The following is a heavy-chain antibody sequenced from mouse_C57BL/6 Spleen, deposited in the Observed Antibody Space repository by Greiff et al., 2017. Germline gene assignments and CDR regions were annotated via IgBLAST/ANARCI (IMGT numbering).Heavy chain of an antibody. J-gene: IGHJ1*03. CDR2: IYPRSGNT. Sequence: VQLQQSGAELARPGASVKLSCKASGYTFTSYGISWVKQRTGQGLEWIGEIYPRSGNTYYNEKFKGKATLTADKSSSTAYMELRSLTSEDSAVXFCAREGDYYGSSHWYFDVWGTGTTVTVSS. CDR3: AREGDYYGSSHWYFDV. V-gene: IGHV1-81*01. D-gene: IGHD1-1*01. CDR1: GYTFTSYG.